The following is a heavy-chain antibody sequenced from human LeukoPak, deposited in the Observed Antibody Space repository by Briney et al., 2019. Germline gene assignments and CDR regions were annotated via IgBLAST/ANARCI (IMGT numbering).Heavy chain of an antibody. CDR1: GFTFSSYG. CDR3: AGGPLKRIVVVTPFLSWYYGMDV. J-gene: IGHJ6*02. Sequence: GRSLRLSCAASGFTFSSYGMHWVRQAPGKGLEWVAVISYDGSNKYYADSVKGRFTISRDNSKNTLYLQMNSLRAEDTAVYYCAGGPLKRIVVVTPFLSWYYGMDVWGQGTTVTVSS. CDR2: ISYDGSNK. V-gene: IGHV3-30*03. D-gene: IGHD3-22*01.